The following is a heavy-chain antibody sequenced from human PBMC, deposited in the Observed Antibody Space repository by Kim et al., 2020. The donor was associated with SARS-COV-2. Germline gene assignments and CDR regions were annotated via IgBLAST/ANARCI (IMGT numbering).Heavy chain of an antibody. D-gene: IGHD3-3*01. CDR3: VKDREWYSEFLAPGDY. Sequence: GGSLRLSCAASEFTFSDYAMSWVRQAPGKGLEWVSAVSGSGGSTYYADSVKGRFTISRDNSKNTLFLQMNSLRAEDTAVYYCVKDREWYSEFLAPGDYWGQGAPVTVSS. CDR1: EFTFSDYA. J-gene: IGHJ4*02. V-gene: IGHV3-23*01. CDR2: VSGSGGST.